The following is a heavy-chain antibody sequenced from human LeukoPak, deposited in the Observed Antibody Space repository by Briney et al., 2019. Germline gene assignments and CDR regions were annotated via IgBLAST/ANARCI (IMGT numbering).Heavy chain of an antibody. CDR1: GYSISSGYY. Sequence: PSETLSLTCTVSGYSISSGYYWGWIRQPPGKGLEWIGSIYHSGSTYYNPSLKSRVTISVDTSKNQFSLKLSSVTAADTAVYYCARDCRGVVAYYFDYWGQGTLVTVSS. V-gene: IGHV4-38-2*02. J-gene: IGHJ4*02. D-gene: IGHD2-15*01. CDR2: IYHSGST. CDR3: ARDCRGVVAYYFDY.